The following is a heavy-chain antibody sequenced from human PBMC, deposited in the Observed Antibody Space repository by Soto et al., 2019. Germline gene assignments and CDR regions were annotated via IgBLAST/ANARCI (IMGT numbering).Heavy chain of an antibody. V-gene: IGHV3-30*18. CDR1: GFTFRFFD. Sequence: GGSLRLSCATSGFTFRFFDMHWVRQTPGKGLEWVAIISRDVNKKDYGDSVKGRFTVSRDNSKSTLYLQMDGLRSEDTAVYYCAKDAYTPIRTTTIDSGGLDHLGDGALVPVS. CDR2: ISRDVNKK. CDR3: AKDAYTPIRTTTIDSGGLDH. D-gene: IGHD4-4*01. J-gene: IGHJ4*01.